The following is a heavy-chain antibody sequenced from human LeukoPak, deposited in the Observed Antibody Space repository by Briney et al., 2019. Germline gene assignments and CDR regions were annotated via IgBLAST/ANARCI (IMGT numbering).Heavy chain of an antibody. Sequence: SETLSLTCTVSGGSISSYYWSWIRQPPGKGLERIGYIYYSGSTNYNPSLKSRATISVHTSKNHFSLKLSSVIAADTAVYYCAREYYDSSTYYFDYWGQGTLVTVSS. V-gene: IGHV4-59*01. CDR2: IYYSGST. D-gene: IGHD3-22*01. CDR3: AREYYDSSTYYFDY. CDR1: GGSISSYY. J-gene: IGHJ4*02.